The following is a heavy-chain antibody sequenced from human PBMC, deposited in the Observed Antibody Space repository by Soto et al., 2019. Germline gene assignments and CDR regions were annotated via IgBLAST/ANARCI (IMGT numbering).Heavy chain of an antibody. V-gene: IGHV5-51*01. CDR3: ARRRFGESRGFDY. Sequence: GESLKISCKGSGYSFINYWIGWVRQMPGKGLEWMGIIYPGDSDTRYSPSFQGQVTMSVDKSISTAYLQWSSLKASDTAMYYCARRRFGESRGFDYWGQGTLVTVSS. CDR1: GYSFINYW. D-gene: IGHD3-10*01. J-gene: IGHJ4*02. CDR2: IYPGDSDT.